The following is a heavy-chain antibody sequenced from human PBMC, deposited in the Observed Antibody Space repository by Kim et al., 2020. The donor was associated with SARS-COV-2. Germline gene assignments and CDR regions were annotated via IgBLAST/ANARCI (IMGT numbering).Heavy chain of an antibody. CDR2: INHSGST. CDR1: GGSFSGYY. V-gene: IGHV4-34*01. J-gene: IGHJ4*02. D-gene: IGHD3-16*02. Sequence: SETLSLTCAVYGGSFSGYYWSWIRQPPGKGLEWIGEINHSGSTNYNPSLKSRVTISVDTSKNQFSLKLSSVTAADTAVYYCASLGKRGGVIVHGTDYWGQGTLVTVSS. CDR3: ASLGKRGGVIVHGTDY.